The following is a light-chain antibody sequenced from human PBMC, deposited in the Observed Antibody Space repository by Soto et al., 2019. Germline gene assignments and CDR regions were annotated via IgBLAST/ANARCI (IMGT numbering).Light chain of an antibody. J-gene: IGLJ1*01. Sequence: QSALTQPASVSGSPGQSITISCTGTSSDVGGYNYVSWYQQHPGKAPKLMIYEVSNRPSGVSNRFSGCKSGNTASLTISGLQAEDEADYYCSSYTSSSIDYVFGTGTQLTVL. V-gene: IGLV2-14*01. CDR2: EVS. CDR1: SSDVGGYNY. CDR3: SSYTSSSIDYV.